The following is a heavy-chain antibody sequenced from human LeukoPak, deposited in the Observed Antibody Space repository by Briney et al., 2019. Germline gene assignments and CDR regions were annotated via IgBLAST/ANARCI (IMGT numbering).Heavy chain of an antibody. CDR3: ASLYDSSGYYNDFDY. CDR1: GFTFSSYE. D-gene: IGHD3-22*01. Sequence: GGSLRLSCAASGFTFSSYEMNWVRQAPGKGLEWVSYISSSGSTIYYADSVKGRFTISRDNAKNSLYLQMNSLRAEDTAVYYCASLYDSSGYYNDFDYWGQGTLVTVSS. CDR2: ISSSGSTI. J-gene: IGHJ4*02. V-gene: IGHV3-48*03.